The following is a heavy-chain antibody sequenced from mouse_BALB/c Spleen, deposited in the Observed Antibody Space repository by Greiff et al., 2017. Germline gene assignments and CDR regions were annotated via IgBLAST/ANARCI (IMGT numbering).Heavy chain of an antibody. CDR1: GFTFSSSA. V-gene: IGHV5-6-5*01. D-gene: IGHD2-1*01. Sequence: EVKLVESGGGLVKPGGSLKLSCAASGFTFSSSAMSWVRQTPEKRLEWVASISSGGSTYYPDSVKGRFTISRDNARNILYLQMSSLRSEDTAMYYCARGYSSWLAYWGQGTLVTVSA. CDR2: ISSGGST. J-gene: IGHJ3*01. CDR3: ARGYSSWLAY.